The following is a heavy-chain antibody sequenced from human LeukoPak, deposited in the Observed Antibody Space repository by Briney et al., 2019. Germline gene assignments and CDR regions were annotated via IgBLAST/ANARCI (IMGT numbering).Heavy chain of an antibody. CDR2: INPNSGGT. CDR1: GYTFTGYY. Sequence: GASVKVSCKASGYTFTGYYMHWVRQAPGRGLEWMGWINPNSGGTNYAQKFQGRVTMTRDTSISTAYMELSRLRSDDTAVYYCASLAYCGGDCYSGFDYWGQGTLVTVSS. V-gene: IGHV1-2*02. CDR3: ASLAYCGGDCYSGFDY. J-gene: IGHJ4*02. D-gene: IGHD2-21*01.